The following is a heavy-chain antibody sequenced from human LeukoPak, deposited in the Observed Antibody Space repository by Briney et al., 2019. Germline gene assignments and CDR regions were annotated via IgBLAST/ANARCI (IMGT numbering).Heavy chain of an antibody. CDR3: AKDARQCSSTSCYSWFDP. J-gene: IGHJ5*02. D-gene: IGHD2-2*01. CDR2: ISWNSGSI. CDR1: GFTFDDYA. Sequence: GGSLRLSCAASGFTFDDYAMHWVRQAPGRGLGWVSGISWNSGSIGYADSVKGRFTISRDNAKNSLYLQMNSLRAEDTALYYCAKDARQCSSTSCYSWFDPWGQGTLVTVSS. V-gene: IGHV3-9*01.